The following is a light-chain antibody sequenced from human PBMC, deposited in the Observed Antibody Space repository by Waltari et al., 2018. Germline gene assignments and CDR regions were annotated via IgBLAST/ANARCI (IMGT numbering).Light chain of an antibody. V-gene: IGKV3-20*01. CDR1: QSVSSNY. CDR2: GTS. CDR3: QQYGSSSYT. J-gene: IGKJ2*01. Sequence: EIVLTHSPGTLSLSPGERATLSCRASQSVSSNYLAWYQQKPGQAPRLLIYGTSSRSTGIPDRFSGSGSVTDFTLTISRLEPEDFAVYYCQQYGSSSYTFGQGTKLEIK.